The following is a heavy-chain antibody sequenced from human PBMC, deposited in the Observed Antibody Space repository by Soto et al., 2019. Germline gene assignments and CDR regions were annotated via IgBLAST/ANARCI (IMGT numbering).Heavy chain of an antibody. V-gene: IGHV3-23*01. CDR2: ISGSGGST. J-gene: IGHJ4*02. CDR3: AKGLFVLGFLDYFDY. CDR1: GFTFSSYA. D-gene: IGHD3-3*01. Sequence: PGGSLRLSCAASGFTFSSYAMSWVRQAPGKGLEWVSAISGSGGSTYYADSVKGRFTISRDNSRNTLYLQMNSLRAEDTAVYYCAKGLFVLGFLDYFDYWGQGTLVTVSS.